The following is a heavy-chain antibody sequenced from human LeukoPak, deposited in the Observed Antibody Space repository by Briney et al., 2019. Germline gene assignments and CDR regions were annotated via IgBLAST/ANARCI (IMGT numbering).Heavy chain of an antibody. J-gene: IGHJ4*02. D-gene: IGHD2-15*01. V-gene: IGHV4-4*02. CDR1: GGSISGTNW. Sequence: SETLSLTCGVSGGSISGTNWWSWVRQPPGQGLEWIGEISLRGLTNYNPSLRSRVTMSLDASKNQFSLNLSSVTAADTAVYYCARVNGGNFDYWGQGTLVTVSS. CDR2: ISLRGLT. CDR3: ARVNGGNFDY.